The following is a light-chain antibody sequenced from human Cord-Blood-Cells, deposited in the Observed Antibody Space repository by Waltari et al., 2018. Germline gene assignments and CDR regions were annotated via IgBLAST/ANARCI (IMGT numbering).Light chain of an antibody. CDR2: DAS. J-gene: IGKJ5*01. CDR1: QSVSSY. V-gene: IGKV3-11*01. CDR3: QQRSNGPPIT. Sequence: EIVLTQSPATLSLSPGERATLSCRASQSVSSYLAWYQQKPGQAPRLLIYDASNRATGIPARFSGSGSGTDFTLTSSSLEPEDFAVYYCQQRSNGPPITFGQGTRLESK.